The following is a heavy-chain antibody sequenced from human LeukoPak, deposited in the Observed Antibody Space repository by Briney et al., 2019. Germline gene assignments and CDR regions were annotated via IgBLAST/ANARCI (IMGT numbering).Heavy chain of an antibody. CDR2: ISTDGSTR. V-gene: IGHV3-74*01. Sequence: GGSLRLSCAASGFTFTNYWMHWVRHGQGKGLVWVSRISTDGSTRHYADSAKGRFTISRDNSKNMMYLQMNSLRAEDTAVYYCASASSHRIAAGGDYWGHGTLVTVSS. J-gene: IGHJ4*01. CDR1: GFTFTNYW. D-gene: IGHD6-13*01. CDR3: ASASSHRIAAGGDY.